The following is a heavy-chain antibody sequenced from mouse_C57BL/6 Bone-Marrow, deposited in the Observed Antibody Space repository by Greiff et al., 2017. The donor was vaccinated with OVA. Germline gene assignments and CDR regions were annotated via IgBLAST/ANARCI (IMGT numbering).Heavy chain of an antibody. CDR2: ISYSGSN. CDR1: GYSITSDY. Sequence: VQLQQSGPGLAKPSQTLSLTCSVTGYSITSDYWNWIRKFPGNKLEYMGYISYSGSNYYNPSLKSRLSITRDTSKNQYYLQLNSVTTEDTSTYYCARYESYYGYYFDYWGQGTTLTVSS. D-gene: IGHD2-2*01. CDR3: ARYESYYGYYFDY. V-gene: IGHV3-8*01. J-gene: IGHJ2*01.